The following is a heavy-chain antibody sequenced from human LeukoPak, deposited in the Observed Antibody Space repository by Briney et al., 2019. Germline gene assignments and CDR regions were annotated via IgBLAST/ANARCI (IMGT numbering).Heavy chain of an antibody. V-gene: IGHV4-34*01. Sequence: PSETLSLTCAVYGGSFSGYYWSWIRQPRGKGLEWIGAINHSGSTNYNPSLKSRVTISVDTSKNQLSLKLSSVTAADTAVYYCARGPGYCSSTSCYTSNWFDPWGQGTLVTVSS. CDR2: INHSGST. CDR1: GGSFSGYY. D-gene: IGHD2-2*02. CDR3: ARGPGYCSSTSCYTSNWFDP. J-gene: IGHJ5*02.